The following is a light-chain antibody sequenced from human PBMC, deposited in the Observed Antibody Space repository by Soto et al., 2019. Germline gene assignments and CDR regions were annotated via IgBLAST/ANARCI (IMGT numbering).Light chain of an antibody. Sequence: EIVWTQSPATLSLSPGERATLSCRASQSVSSYLASYQQKPGQAPRLLIYDASNRATGITARFRGSGSGTDVTLTINSLEPEDVAGYYCQPGSNHFSFGAGTNVVIK. CDR2: DAS. J-gene: IGKJ3*01. CDR1: QSVSSY. V-gene: IGKV3-11*01. CDR3: QPGSNHFS.